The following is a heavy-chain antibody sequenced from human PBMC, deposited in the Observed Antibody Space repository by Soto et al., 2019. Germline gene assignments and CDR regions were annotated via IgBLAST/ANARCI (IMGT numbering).Heavy chain of an antibody. CDR2: TYYRSKWYN. Sequence: SQTLSLTCAISGDSVSSNSAAWNWIRQSPSRGLEWLGRTYYRSKWYNDYAVSVKSRITINPDTSKNLFSLQLNSVTPEDTAVYYCATSSIPARPDYYYGMDVWGQGITVTVSS. CDR1: GDSVSSNSAA. CDR3: ATSSIPARPDYYYGMDV. V-gene: IGHV6-1*01. J-gene: IGHJ6*02. D-gene: IGHD6-6*01.